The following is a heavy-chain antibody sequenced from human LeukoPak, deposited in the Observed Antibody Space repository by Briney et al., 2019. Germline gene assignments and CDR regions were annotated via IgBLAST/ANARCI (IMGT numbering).Heavy chain of an antibody. CDR2: IKQDGSAK. J-gene: IGHJ4*02. CDR1: GFTFSDYW. Sequence: GGSLRLSCTASGFTFSDYWMTWVRQAPGKGLEWVANIKQDGSAKYYVDSVKGRFTISRDNSKNTLYLQMNSLRAEDTAVYYCARDIETGTLDYWGQGTLVTVSS. CDR3: ARDIETGTLDY. V-gene: IGHV3-7*01. D-gene: IGHD1-7*01.